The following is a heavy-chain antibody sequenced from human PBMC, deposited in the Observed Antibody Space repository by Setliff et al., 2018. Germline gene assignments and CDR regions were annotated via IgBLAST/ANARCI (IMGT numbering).Heavy chain of an antibody. V-gene: IGHV4-4*07. CDR3: AREQWLDPPGYYYMDV. Sequence: SETLSLTCTVSGGSISSYYWSWIRQPAGKGLEWIGHIYIGGSANYNPSLKSRVIMSIDTSKNQFSLKPNSVTAADMAVYYCAREQWLDPPGYYYMDVWAKGTTVTVSS. D-gene: IGHD6-19*01. CDR1: GGSISSYY. J-gene: IGHJ6*03. CDR2: IYIGGSA.